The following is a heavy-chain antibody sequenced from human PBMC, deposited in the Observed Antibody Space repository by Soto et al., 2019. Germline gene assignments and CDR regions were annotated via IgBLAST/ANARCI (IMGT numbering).Heavy chain of an antibody. J-gene: IGHJ4*02. Sequence: QVQLVQSGAEVKKPGASVKVSCKASGYTFTGYDMHWVRQAPGQGLEWMGWINPNSGGTNYAQKFQGWVTMTRDTSISTDYMELSRLRSDDTAVYYCERTHCSSVSCYVGSWDYWGQGTLVTVSS. CDR2: INPNSGGT. D-gene: IGHD2-2*01. V-gene: IGHV1-2*04. CDR1: GYTFTGYD. CDR3: ERTHCSSVSCYVGSWDY.